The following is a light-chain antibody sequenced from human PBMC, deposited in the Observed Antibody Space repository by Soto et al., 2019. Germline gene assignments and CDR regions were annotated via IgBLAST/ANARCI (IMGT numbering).Light chain of an antibody. CDR2: GAS. Sequence: EVVLTQSPTFLSSPPGERVTLLCRAIQSVGGTYLVWYQQKPGQAPRLLIYGASTRATGIPDRFSGSGSGTDFTLTISRLEPEDFAVYYCQYYADSLWTFGQGTTVEIK. CDR3: QYYADSLWT. J-gene: IGKJ1*01. V-gene: IGKV3-20*01. CDR1: QSVGGTY.